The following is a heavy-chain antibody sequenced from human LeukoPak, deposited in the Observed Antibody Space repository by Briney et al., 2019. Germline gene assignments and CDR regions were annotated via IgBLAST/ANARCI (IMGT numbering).Heavy chain of an antibody. D-gene: IGHD3-22*01. CDR3: ARGSPDSSGYYYYYYYGMDV. CDR1: GGTFSSYA. CDR2: IIPIFGTA. V-gene: IGHV1-69*06. Sequence: ASVKVSCKASGGTFSSYAISWVRQAPGQGLEWMGGIIPIFGTANYAQKFQGRVTITADKSTSTAYMELSSLRSEDTAVYYCARGSPDSSGYYYYYYYGMDVWGQGTTVTVSS. J-gene: IGHJ6*02.